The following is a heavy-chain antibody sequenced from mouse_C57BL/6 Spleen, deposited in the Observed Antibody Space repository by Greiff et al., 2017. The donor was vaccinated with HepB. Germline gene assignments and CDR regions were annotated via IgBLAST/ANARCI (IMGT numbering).Heavy chain of an antibody. CDR1: GYTFTDYY. D-gene: IGHD2-5*01. Sequence: QVQLQQSGPELVKPGASVKISCKASGYTFTDYYINWVKQRPGQGLEWIGWIFPGSGSTYYNEKFKGKATLTVDKSSSTAYMLLSSLTSEDSAVYFCARRGGMGYSNYAMDYWGQGTSVTVSS. V-gene: IGHV1-75*01. J-gene: IGHJ4*01. CDR2: IFPGSGST. CDR3: ARRGGMGYSNYAMDY.